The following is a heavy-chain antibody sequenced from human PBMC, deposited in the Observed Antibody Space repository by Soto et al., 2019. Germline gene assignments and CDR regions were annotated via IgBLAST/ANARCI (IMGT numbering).Heavy chain of an antibody. CDR3: ARDRDTAMVTPDAFDI. V-gene: IGHV3-21*01. J-gene: IGHJ3*02. CDR2: ISSSSSYI. CDR1: GFTFSSYS. Sequence: GGSLRLSCAASGFTFSSYSMNWVRQAPGKGLEWVSSISSSSSYIYYADSVKGQFTISRDNAKNSLYLQMNSLRAEDTAVYYCARDRDTAMVTPDAFDIWGQGTMVTV. D-gene: IGHD5-18*01.